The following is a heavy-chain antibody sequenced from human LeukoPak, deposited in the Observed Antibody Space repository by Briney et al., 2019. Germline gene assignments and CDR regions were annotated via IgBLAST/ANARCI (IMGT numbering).Heavy chain of an antibody. Sequence: PGGSLRLSCAASGFTFSSYAMSWVRQAPGKGLECVSAISDSGFRTYYAYSVKGRFTISRDNSKNTLYLQMTSLRADETGVYYCATDRMVLRYWGQGTLVTVSS. CDR3: ATDRMVLRY. J-gene: IGHJ4*02. CDR2: ISDSGFRT. CDR1: GFTFSSYA. V-gene: IGHV3-23*01. D-gene: IGHD6-13*01.